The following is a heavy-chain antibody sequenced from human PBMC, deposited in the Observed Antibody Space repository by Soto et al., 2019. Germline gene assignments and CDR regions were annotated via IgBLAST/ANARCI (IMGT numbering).Heavy chain of an antibody. V-gene: IGHV6-1*01. Sequence: SQTRSLTCXISGDSVSSNSAAWNWIRQSPSRGLEWLGRTYYRSKWYNDYAVSVKSRITINPDTSKNQFSLQLNSVTPEDTAVYYCARDSVPIVVVVAANGMDVWGQGTTVTVSS. J-gene: IGHJ6*02. D-gene: IGHD2-15*01. CDR2: TYYRSKWYN. CDR3: ARDSVPIVVVVAANGMDV. CDR1: GDSVSSNSAA.